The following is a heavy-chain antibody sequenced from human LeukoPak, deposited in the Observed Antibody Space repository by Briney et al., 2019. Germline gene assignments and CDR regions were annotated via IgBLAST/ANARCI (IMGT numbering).Heavy chain of an antibody. Sequence: SQTLSLTCTVSGGSISSGGYYWSWIRQHPGKGLEWIGYIYYSGSTYYNPSLKSRVTISVDTSKNQFSLKLSSVTAADTAVYYCARTVLMVYAAHPFDYWGQGTLVTVSS. J-gene: IGHJ4*02. D-gene: IGHD2-8*01. V-gene: IGHV4-31*03. CDR3: ARTVLMVYAAHPFDY. CDR1: GGSISSGGYY. CDR2: IYYSGST.